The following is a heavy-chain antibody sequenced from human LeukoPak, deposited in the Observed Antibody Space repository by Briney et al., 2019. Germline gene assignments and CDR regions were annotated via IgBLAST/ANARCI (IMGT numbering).Heavy chain of an antibody. CDR3: ATDNGYSSGSDRAFDY. J-gene: IGHJ4*02. V-gene: IGHV1-18*01. CDR1: GYTFSSYG. CDR2: ISAYNGNT. D-gene: IGHD6-19*01. Sequence: ASVKVSCKASGYTFSSYGISWVRQAPGQGLEWMGWISAYNGNTNYAQKLQGRVTMTEDTSTDTAYMELSSLRSEDTAVYYCATDNGYSSGSDRAFDYWGQGTLVTVSS.